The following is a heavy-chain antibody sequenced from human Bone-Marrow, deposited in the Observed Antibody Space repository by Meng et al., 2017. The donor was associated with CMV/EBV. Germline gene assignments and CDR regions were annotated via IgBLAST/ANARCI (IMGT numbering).Heavy chain of an antibody. V-gene: IGHV1-2*02. Sequence: SVKVSCKASGYTFTGYYMHWVRQAPGQGLEWMGWINPNSGGTNYAQKFQGRVTMTRDTSISTVYMELNRLRSDDTAVYYCAVEMSTVGDYWGQGPLVTVSS. D-gene: IGHD5-24*01. J-gene: IGHJ4*02. CDR2: INPNSGGT. CDR1: GYTFTGYY. CDR3: AVEMSTVGDY.